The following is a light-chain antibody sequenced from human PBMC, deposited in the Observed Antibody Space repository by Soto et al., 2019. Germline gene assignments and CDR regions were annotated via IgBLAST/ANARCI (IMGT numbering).Light chain of an antibody. CDR1: QSVSSY. J-gene: IGKJ4*01. CDR2: DAS. CDR3: QQRSNWPL. Sequence: EIALTQSPATLSLSPGERATLSCRASQSVSSYLAWYQQKPGQAPRLLIYDASNRATGIPARFSGSGSGTDSTLTISSLEPEDFAVYYCQQRSNWPLFGGGTKVEIK. V-gene: IGKV3-11*01.